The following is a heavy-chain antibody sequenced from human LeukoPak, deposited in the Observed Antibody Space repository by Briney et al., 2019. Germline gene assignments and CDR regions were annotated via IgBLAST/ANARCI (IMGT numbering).Heavy chain of an antibody. CDR2: IYSSGST. V-gene: IGHV3-53*04. D-gene: IGHD6-25*01. J-gene: IGHJ6*02. CDR3: ARDSGYGMDV. Sequence: GGCLILSCAPYGLTVSSKYMGWARQAPGKGLEWVSVIYSSGSTYYADSVKCRFTISRHNYKNTLYLQMKSLRAEDTAVYYCARDSGYGMDVWGQGTTVTVSS. CDR1: GLTVSSKY.